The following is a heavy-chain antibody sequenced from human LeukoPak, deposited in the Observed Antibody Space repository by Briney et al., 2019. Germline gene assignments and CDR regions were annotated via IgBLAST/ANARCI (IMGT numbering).Heavy chain of an antibody. CDR1: GVTFSSYA. CDR2: ISGGSVGAT. V-gene: IGHV3-23*01. J-gene: IGHJ4*02. D-gene: IGHD3-3*01. CDR3: AKGSSSGRPYFFDY. Sequence: GGSLRLSCAASGVTFSSYAMGWGRQAPGKGLDWFSAISGGSVGATYYADAVKGRFTISRDNSKTTLYLEMNSLRAEDTAVYDCAKGSSSGRPYFFDYWGQGSLVAVSS.